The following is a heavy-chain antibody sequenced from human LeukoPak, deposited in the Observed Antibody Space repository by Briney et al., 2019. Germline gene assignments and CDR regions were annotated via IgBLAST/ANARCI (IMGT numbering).Heavy chain of an antibody. V-gene: IGHV3-7*01. CDR1: GFTFSSYW. CDR2: IKQDGSEK. Sequence: HPGGSLRLSCAASGFTFSSYWMSWVRQAPGKGLEWVANIKQDGSEKYYVDSVKGRFTISRDNAKNSLYLQMNSLRAEDTAVYYCARDLGYFEILSADSFGVFHVWGQGTMVTVSS. J-gene: IGHJ3*01. D-gene: IGHD3-9*01. CDR3: ARDLGYFEILSADSFGVFHV.